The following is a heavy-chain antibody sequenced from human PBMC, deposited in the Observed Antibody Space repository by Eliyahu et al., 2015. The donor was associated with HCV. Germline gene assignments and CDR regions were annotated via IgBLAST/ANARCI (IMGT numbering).Heavy chain of an antibody. Sequence: EVQLLESGGGLVQPGGSLRXSCAASGFTFXRYAMSWVRXXPGKGLEWVXAISGSGGSTYYXDSVKGRFTISRDNSKNTLYLQMNSLRAEDTAVYYCAKGPSGSYSGWFDPWGQGTLVTVSS. CDR1: GFTFXRYA. CDR2: ISGSGGST. CDR3: AKGPSGSYSGWFDP. D-gene: IGHD1-26*01. J-gene: IGHJ5*02. V-gene: IGHV3-23*01.